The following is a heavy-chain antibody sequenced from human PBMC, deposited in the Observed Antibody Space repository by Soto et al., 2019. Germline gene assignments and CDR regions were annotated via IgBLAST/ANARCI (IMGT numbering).Heavy chain of an antibody. D-gene: IGHD3-3*01. CDR3: ARHSRYYDFWSGSPIPYYFDY. V-gene: IGHV4-39*01. CDR1: GGSISSNFYY. CDR2: IYYRGST. Sequence: SETLSLTCTVSGGSISSNFYYWGWIRQPPGKGLQWIGNIYYRGSTNYNPSLKSPVAISVDTSKNQFSLKLSSVTAADTAVYYCARHSRYYDFWSGSPIPYYFDYWGQG. J-gene: IGHJ4*02.